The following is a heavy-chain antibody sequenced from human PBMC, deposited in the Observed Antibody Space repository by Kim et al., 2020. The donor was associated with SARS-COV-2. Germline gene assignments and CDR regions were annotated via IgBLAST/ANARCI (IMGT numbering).Heavy chain of an antibody. CDR1: GYTFNNYF. D-gene: IGHD3-22*01. J-gene: IGHJ4*02. Sequence: ASVKVSCKASGYTFNNYFMHWVRQAPGQGLEWMGWINPNNGDTNSVQKFQGRVTMTRATSISTAYMELTRLRSDDTAVYYCARTARYYDSSGYNYLDHWGQGTLVTVSS. CDR2: INPNNGDT. V-gene: IGHV1-2*02. CDR3: ARTARYYDSSGYNYLDH.